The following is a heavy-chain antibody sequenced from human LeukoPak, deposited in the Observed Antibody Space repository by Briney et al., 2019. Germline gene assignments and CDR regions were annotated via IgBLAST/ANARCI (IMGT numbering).Heavy chain of an antibody. CDR1: GGSFSGYY. CDR3: ASENVDTAMVLGGMDV. Sequence: SETLSLTCAVYGGSFSGYYWSWIRQPPGKGLEWIGEINHSGSTNYNPSLKSRVTISVDTSKNQFSLKLSSVTAADTAVYYCASENVDTAMVLGGMDVWGQGTTVTVSS. CDR2: INHSGST. D-gene: IGHD5-18*01. V-gene: IGHV4-34*01. J-gene: IGHJ6*02.